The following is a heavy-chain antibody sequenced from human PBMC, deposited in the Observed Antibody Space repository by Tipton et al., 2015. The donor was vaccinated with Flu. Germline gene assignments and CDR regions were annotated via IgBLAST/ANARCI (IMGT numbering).Heavy chain of an antibody. J-gene: IGHJ3*02. V-gene: IGHV4-34*01. D-gene: IGHD3-22*01. CDR3: ARAGYDSSGYFGAFDI. Sequence: TLSLTCAVYGGSFSGYYWSWIRQPPGKGLEWIGEINHSGSTNYNPSLKSRVIISVDTSKNQFSLKLSSVTAADTAVYYCARAGYDSSGYFGAFDIWGQGTMVTVSS. CDR1: GGSFSGYY. CDR2: INHSGST.